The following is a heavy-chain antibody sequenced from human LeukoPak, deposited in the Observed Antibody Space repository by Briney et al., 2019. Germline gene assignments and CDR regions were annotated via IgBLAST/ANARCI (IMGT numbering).Heavy chain of an antibody. CDR1: GGSISSGSYY. Sequence: SETLSLTCTVSGGSISSGSYYWSWIRQPAGKGLEWIGRIYTSGSTNYNPSLKSRVTISVDTSKNQFSLKLSSVTAADTAVYYCARDTLVVVLDAFDIWGQGTMVTVSS. J-gene: IGHJ3*02. CDR2: IYTSGST. V-gene: IGHV4-61*02. CDR3: ARDTLVVVLDAFDI. D-gene: IGHD3-22*01.